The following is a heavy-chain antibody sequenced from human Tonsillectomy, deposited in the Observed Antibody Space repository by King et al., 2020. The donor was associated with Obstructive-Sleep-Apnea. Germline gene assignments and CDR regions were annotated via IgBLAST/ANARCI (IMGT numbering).Heavy chain of an antibody. CDR2: MYFSGRT. J-gene: IGHJ5*02. CDR3: ARAPGIVGVTRFDP. Sequence: PLQESGPGLVRPSQTLSLTCSVSGGSISSGDFYWSWIRQHPGKGLEWIGHMYFSGRTYSNPSLRSRLTISVDTSKNQFSLRLSSVTAADTAVYYCARAPGIVGVTRFDPWGQGTLVTVSS. D-gene: IGHD1-26*01. CDR1: GGSISSGDFY. V-gene: IGHV4-31*03.